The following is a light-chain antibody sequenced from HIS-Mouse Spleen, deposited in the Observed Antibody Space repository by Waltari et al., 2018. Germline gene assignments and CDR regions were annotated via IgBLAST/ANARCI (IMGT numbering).Light chain of an antibody. V-gene: IGLV1-44*01. CDR3: AAWDDSLNGWV. CDR2: SNN. Sequence: QSVLTQPPSASGTPGQRVTISCSGSSSNIGSNTVNWYQQHPGTAPKLLIYSNNQRPSGVPERFSGSKSGHSASLAISGRQSEDAADYYCAAWDDSLNGWVFGGGTKLTVL. J-gene: IGLJ3*02. CDR1: SSNIGSNT.